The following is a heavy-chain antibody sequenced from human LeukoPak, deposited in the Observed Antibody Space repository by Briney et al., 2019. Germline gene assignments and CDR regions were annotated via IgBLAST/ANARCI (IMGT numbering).Heavy chain of an antibody. CDR3: ARVGGGIAARLGCYGMDV. D-gene: IGHD6-6*01. J-gene: IGHJ6*02. CDR2: IYYSGST. Sequence: NPSETLSLTCTVSGGSISSYYWSWIRQPPGKGLEWIGYIYYSGSTNYNPSLKSRVTISVDTSKNQFSLKLSSVTAADTAVYYCARVGGGIAARLGCYGMDVWGQGTTVTVSS. CDR1: GGSISSYY. V-gene: IGHV4-59*01.